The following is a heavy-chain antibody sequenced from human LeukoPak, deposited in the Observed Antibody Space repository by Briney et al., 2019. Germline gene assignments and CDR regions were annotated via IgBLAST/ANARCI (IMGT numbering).Heavy chain of an antibody. D-gene: IGHD3-10*01. V-gene: IGHV4-34*01. Sequence: SETLSLTCAVYGGSFSGYYWSWIRQPPGKGLEWIGEINHSGSTNYNPSLKGRVTISVDTSKNQFSLKLSSVTAADTAVYYCARDRRTYYYGSGSYREPFDYWGQGTLVTVSS. J-gene: IGHJ4*02. CDR3: ARDRRTYYYGSGSYREPFDY. CDR1: GGSFSGYY. CDR2: INHSGST.